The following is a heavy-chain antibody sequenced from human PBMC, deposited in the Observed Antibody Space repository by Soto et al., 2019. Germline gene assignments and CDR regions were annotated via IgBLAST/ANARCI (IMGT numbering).Heavy chain of an antibody. CDR3: ARLVRFSSSWSGGGY. D-gene: IGHD6-13*01. Sequence: WEFLKISCKGSGYSFSSYWIGWAREMPGKGLEWMGIIYPGDSDTRNSPSFQGQVTNSAGKCINPAYLQWSSLKASDTAMYYCARLVRFSSSWSGGGYWGQGHLVNVS. CDR1: GYSFSSYW. V-gene: IGHV5-51*01. J-gene: IGHJ4*02. CDR2: IYPGDSDT.